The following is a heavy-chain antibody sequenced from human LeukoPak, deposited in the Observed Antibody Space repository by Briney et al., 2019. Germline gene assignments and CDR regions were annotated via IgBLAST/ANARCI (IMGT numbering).Heavy chain of an antibody. V-gene: IGHV4-39*01. CDR2: IYYSGST. J-gene: IGHJ6*02. Sequence: PSETLSLTRTVSGGSISSSSYYWGWIRQPPGKGLEWIGSIYYSGSTYYNPSLKSRVTISVDTSKNQFSLKLSSVTAADTAVYYCASTVVVPADHYYGMDVWGQGTTVTVSS. CDR3: ASTVVVPADHYYGMDV. CDR1: GGSISSSSYY. D-gene: IGHD2-2*01.